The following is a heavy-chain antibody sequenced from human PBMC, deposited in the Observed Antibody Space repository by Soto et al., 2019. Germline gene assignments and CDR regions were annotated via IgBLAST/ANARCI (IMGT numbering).Heavy chain of an antibody. Sequence: GGSLRLSCAASGFTFIGYAMHWVRQAPGKGLEWVAVIIYDGSNKYHADSVKGRFTISRNNSRNTLYLQMNSLRAEDTAVYYCARANYGDTFDYWGQGTLVTVSS. V-gene: IGHV3-30-3*01. CDR3: ARANYGDTFDY. CDR1: GFTFIGYA. D-gene: IGHD4-17*01. J-gene: IGHJ4*02. CDR2: IIYDGSNK.